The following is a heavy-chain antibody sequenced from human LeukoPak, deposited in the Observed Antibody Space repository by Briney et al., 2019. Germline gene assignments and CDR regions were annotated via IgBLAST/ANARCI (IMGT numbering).Heavy chain of an antibody. Sequence: ASVKVSCKASGYTFTSYGISWVRQAPGQGLEWMGWISAYNGNTNYAQKLQGRVTMTTDTSTSTAYMELRSLRSDDTAVYYCARLGLDVVVASFVSYMDVWGKGTTVTVSS. CDR3: ARLGLDVVVASFVSYMDV. CDR1: GYTFTSYG. CDR2: ISAYNGNT. D-gene: IGHD2-2*01. J-gene: IGHJ6*03. V-gene: IGHV1-18*01.